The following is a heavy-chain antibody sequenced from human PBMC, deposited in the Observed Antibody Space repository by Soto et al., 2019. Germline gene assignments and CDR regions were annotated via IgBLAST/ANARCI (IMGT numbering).Heavy chain of an antibody. CDR3: ARARMVRGIIYYYGMDV. Sequence: TLSLTCTVSGGSISSYYWSWIRQHPGKGLEWIGYIYYSGSTNYNPSLKSRVTISVDTSKNQFSLKLNSVTAADTAVYYCARARMVRGIIYYYGMDVWGQGTTVTVSS. J-gene: IGHJ6*02. D-gene: IGHD3-10*01. V-gene: IGHV4-31*03. CDR1: GGSISSYY. CDR2: IYYSGST.